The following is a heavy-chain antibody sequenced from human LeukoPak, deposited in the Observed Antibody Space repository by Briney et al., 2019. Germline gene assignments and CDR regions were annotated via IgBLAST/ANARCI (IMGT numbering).Heavy chain of an antibody. CDR2: IKHSGST. CDR3: ARLGSGSYLH. CDR1: GGSFSGYY. Sequence: SETLSLTCAVYGGSFSGYYWSWIRQPPGKGLEWIGEIKHSGSTNYNPSLKSRVTISVDTSKNQFSLKLSSVTAADTAVYYCARLGSGSYLHWGQGTLVTVSS. V-gene: IGHV4-34*01. J-gene: IGHJ4*02. D-gene: IGHD3-10*01.